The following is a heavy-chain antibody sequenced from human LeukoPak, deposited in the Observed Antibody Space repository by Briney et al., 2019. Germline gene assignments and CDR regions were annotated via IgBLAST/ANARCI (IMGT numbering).Heavy chain of an antibody. CDR1: GYTFTDYY. Sequence: ASVKVSCKASGYTFTDYYMHWVRQAPGQGLEWMGWINPNGGGTNYVQKFQGRVTMTRDTSISTVYVELSRLTSDDTAVYYCARPGITPDTNWIDSWGQGTLVTVSS. CDR2: INPNGGGT. CDR3: ARPGITPDTNWIDS. D-gene: IGHD1-14*01. J-gene: IGHJ5*01. V-gene: IGHV1-2*02.